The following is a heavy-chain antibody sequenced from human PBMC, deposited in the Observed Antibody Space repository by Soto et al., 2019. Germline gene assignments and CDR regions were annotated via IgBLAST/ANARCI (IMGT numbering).Heavy chain of an antibody. J-gene: IGHJ6*02. D-gene: IGHD3-22*01. Sequence: GLSMRVPWAASGFKFISHALRWVRQAQGKGLSGVSALSGSGGRPDYADSVKGRFTISRDNSKNTLYLQMNSLRAEDTAVYYCAKDGPYYYDSSGYYYQKSDYYYGMDVWGQGTTLTVSS. CDR3: AKDGPYYYDSSGYYYQKSDYYYGMDV. V-gene: IGHV3-23*01. CDR2: LSGSGGRP. CDR1: GFKFISHA.